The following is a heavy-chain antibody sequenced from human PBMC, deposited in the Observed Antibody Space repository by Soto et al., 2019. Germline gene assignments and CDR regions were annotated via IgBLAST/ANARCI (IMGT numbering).Heavy chain of an antibody. CDR3: ARDHWDCSGGGCNPHQLNFFAMDV. Sequence: QVHLVESGGGGVQPGRSKRLSCVVSGFTFNDYAIHWVRQAPGKGLEWVAVISFDGNNKFYADSVKRRFTISRDRSKTTAYLQMNNLRAEDTAVYYCARDHWDCSGGGCNPHQLNFFAMDVWGQGTTVTVSS. J-gene: IGHJ6*02. CDR1: GFTFNDYA. D-gene: IGHD2-15*01. CDR2: ISFDGNNK. V-gene: IGHV3-30*03.